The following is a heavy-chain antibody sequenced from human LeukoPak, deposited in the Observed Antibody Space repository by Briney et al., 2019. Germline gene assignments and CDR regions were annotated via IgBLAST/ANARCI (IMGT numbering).Heavy chain of an antibody. Sequence: PSETLSLTCAVYGGSFSGYYWSWIRQPPGKGLEWIGEINHSGSTNYNPSLKSRVTISVDTSKNQFSLKLSSVTAADTAVYYCARGRYYGSGSYPRYYYYYGMDVWAKGPRSPSP. CDR2: INHSGST. V-gene: IGHV4-34*01. CDR3: ARGRYYGSGSYPRYYYYYGMDV. D-gene: IGHD3-10*01. J-gene: IGHJ6*02. CDR1: GGSFSGYY.